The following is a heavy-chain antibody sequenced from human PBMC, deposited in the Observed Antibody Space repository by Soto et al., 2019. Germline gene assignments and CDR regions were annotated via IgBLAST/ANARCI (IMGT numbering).Heavy chain of an antibody. CDR1: GDSFSSGAYS. V-gene: IGHV4-30-2*06. D-gene: IGHD1-26*01. Sequence: SETLSLTCAVSGDSFSSGAYSWSWIRQSPGRGLEWIGYIYYSGTAFYNPSLKSRVTLSVLKSKNQFSLKLTSVTAADTAVYYGAPVATSDHFDCLGPGYLVIVSS. CDR2: IYYSGTA. CDR3: APVATSDHFDC. J-gene: IGHJ4*02.